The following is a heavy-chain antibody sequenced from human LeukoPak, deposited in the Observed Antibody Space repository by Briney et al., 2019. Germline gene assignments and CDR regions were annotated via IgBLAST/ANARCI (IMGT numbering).Heavy chain of an antibody. CDR3: ARAGGYSGYDFYYFDY. Sequence: MPSETLSLTCTVSGGSISSYYWSWIRQPPGKGLEWIGYIYYSGSTNYNPSLKSRVTISVDTSKNQFSLKLSSVTAADTAVYYCARAGGYSGYDFYYFDYWGQGTLVTVSS. CDR1: GGSISSYY. D-gene: IGHD5-12*01. J-gene: IGHJ4*02. V-gene: IGHV4-59*01. CDR2: IYYSGST.